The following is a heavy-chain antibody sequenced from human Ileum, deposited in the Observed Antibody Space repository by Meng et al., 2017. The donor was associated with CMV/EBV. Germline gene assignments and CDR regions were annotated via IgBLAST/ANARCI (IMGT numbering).Heavy chain of an antibody. CDR1: GDSFTGYY. J-gene: IGHJ5*02. D-gene: IGHD6-13*01. CDR2: INPNSGGT. V-gene: IGHV1-2*02. Sequence: SGDSFTGYYMHWVRKAPGQGLEWMGWINPNSGGTNYAQKFQGRVTMTRDTSISTAYMELSRLRSDDTAVYYCARGGRIAAAGGFDPWGQGTLVTVSS. CDR3: ARGGRIAAAGGFDP.